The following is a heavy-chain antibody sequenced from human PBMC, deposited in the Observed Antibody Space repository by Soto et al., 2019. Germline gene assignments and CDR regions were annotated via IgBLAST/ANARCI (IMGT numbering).Heavy chain of an antibody. Sequence: GGSLRLSCAASGFMFNNYAMSWVRQAPGKGLEWVSTVSVSGGTTYYADSLKGRFTISRDNSKKTVYLQMNRLRADDTAIYYCAKGLYYYDSSVYRLFDYCGQGTLVTFSS. D-gene: IGHD3-22*01. CDR2: VSVSGGTT. J-gene: IGHJ4*02. CDR1: GFMFNNYA. V-gene: IGHV3-23*01. CDR3: AKGLYYYDSSVYRLFDY.